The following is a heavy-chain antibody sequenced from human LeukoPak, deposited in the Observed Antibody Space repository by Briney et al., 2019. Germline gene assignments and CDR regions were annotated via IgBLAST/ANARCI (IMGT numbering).Heavy chain of an antibody. CDR2: INPNSGGT. CDR3: ARRYSSSWYFRRSPDAFDI. J-gene: IGHJ3*02. V-gene: IGHV1-2*02. Sequence: ASVKVSCKASGYTFTGYYMHWVRQAPGQGLEWMGWINPNSGGTNYAQKFQGRVTMTRDTSISTAYMELSRLRSDDAAVYYCARRYSSSWYFRRSPDAFDIWGQGTMVTVSS. D-gene: IGHD6-13*01. CDR1: GYTFTGYY.